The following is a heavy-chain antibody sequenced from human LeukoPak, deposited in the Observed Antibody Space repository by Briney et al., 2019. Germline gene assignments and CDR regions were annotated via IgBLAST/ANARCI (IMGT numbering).Heavy chain of an antibody. J-gene: IGHJ4*02. CDR2: IYYSGST. CDR3: ASSLVVAGIYYFDY. V-gene: IGHV4-59*01. D-gene: IGHD2-2*01. Sequence: SETLSLTCTVSGGSISNYYWSWIRQPPGKGLGWIAYIYYSGSTNYNPSLKSRVTISVDTSKNQFSLKLSSVTAADTAVYYCASSLVVAGIYYFDYWGQGTLVTVSS. CDR1: GGSISNYY.